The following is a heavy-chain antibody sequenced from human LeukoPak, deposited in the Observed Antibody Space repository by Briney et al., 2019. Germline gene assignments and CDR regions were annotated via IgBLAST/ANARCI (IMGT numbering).Heavy chain of an antibody. J-gene: IGHJ4*02. D-gene: IGHD3-22*01. Sequence: WXXQAPGKGXEWVSSISSSRSYIYYADSVKGRFTISRDNAKNSLYLQMNSLRAEDTAVYYCARDRDYYDSSGGDFDYWGQGTLVTVSS. CDR3: ARDRDYYDSSGGDFDY. V-gene: IGHV3-21*03. CDR2: ISSSRSYI.